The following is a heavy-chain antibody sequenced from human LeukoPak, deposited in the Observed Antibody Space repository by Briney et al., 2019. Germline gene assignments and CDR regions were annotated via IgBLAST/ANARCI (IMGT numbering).Heavy chain of an antibody. CDR3: ARTIMRDSGWSFYFDS. V-gene: IGHV3-48*03. J-gene: IGHJ4*02. D-gene: IGHD6-19*01. Sequence: PGGSLRLSCAVSGFLFKTYEMTWVRQAPGKGLEWLSSITASGTTIYYADSVRGRFRISRDNAKTSLFLHLNSLKSEDTGIYYCARTIMRDSGWSFYFDSWGQETLVTVSS. CDR2: ITASGTTI. CDR1: GFLFKTYE.